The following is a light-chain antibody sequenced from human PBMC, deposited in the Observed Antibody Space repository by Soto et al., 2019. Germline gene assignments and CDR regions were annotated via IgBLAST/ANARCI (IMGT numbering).Light chain of an antibody. CDR3: MQAVQIPGT. J-gene: IGKJ1*01. CDR1: QSLLHVNGYTY. V-gene: IGKV2-28*01. Sequence: DIVMTQSPLSLPVTPGDPASISCMSIQSLLHVNGYTYLDGYLQKPGQSPQLLMYLVSIRAPGVPDRFSGSGSGTDFTLKISRVEAEDVGVYYCMQAVQIPGTFGQGTKVDIK. CDR2: LVS.